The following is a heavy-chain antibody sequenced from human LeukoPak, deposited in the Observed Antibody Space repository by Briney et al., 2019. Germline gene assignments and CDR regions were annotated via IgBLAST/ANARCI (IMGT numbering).Heavy chain of an antibody. J-gene: IGHJ4*02. CDR2: IYYTGST. D-gene: IGHD5-18*01. CDR3: ARGENSYGSDY. CDR1: SGSISSYY. Sequence: SETLSLTCTVSSGSISSYYWSWIRQPPGKGLEWIGYIYYTGSTNYNPSLKSRVTISVDTSKNQFSLKLSSVTAADTAVYYCARGENSYGSDYWGQGTLVTVSS. V-gene: IGHV4-59*01.